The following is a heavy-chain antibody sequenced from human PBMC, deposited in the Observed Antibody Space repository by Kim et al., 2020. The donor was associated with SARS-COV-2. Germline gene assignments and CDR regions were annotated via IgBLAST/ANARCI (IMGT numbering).Heavy chain of an antibody. Sequence: GGSLRLSCAASGFTFSSYSMNWVRQAPGKGLEWVSSISSSSSYIYYADSVKGRFTISRDNAKNSLYLQMNSLRAEDTAVYYCARSLSVKMATIVERGYYYYVMDVWGQGATVTASS. CDR2: ISSSSSYI. V-gene: IGHV3-21*01. CDR3: ARSLSVKMATIVERGYYYYVMDV. D-gene: IGHD5-12*01. CDR1: GFTFSSYS. J-gene: IGHJ6*02.